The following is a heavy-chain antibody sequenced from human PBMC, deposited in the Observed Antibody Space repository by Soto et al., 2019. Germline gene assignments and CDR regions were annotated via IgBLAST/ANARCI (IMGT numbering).Heavy chain of an antibody. V-gene: IGHV3-9*01. CDR3: AIDMSYDILTGYPHDAFDI. CDR1: GFTFDDYA. J-gene: IGHJ3*02. CDR2: ISWNSGSI. D-gene: IGHD3-9*01. Sequence: GGSLRLSCAASGFTFDDYAMHWVRQAPGKGLEWVSGISWNSGSIGYADSVKGRFTISRDNAKNSLYLQMNSLRAEDTALYYCAIDMSYDILTGYPHDAFDIWGQGTMVTVSS.